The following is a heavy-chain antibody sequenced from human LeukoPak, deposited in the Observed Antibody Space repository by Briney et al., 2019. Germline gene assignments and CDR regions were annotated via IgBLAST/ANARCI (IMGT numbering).Heavy chain of an antibody. CDR2: INHSGST. V-gene: IGHV4-34*01. CDR3: ARGPMGFQSPDKSIVGGTGYHFDY. J-gene: IGHJ4*02. D-gene: IGHD1-26*01. Sequence: SETLSLTCAVYGGSFSGYYWSWIRQPPGKGLEWIGEINHSGSTNYNPSLKSRATISVDTSKNQFSLKLSSVTAADTAVYYCARGPMGFQSPDKSIVGGTGYHFDYWGQGTLVTVSS. CDR1: GGSFSGYY.